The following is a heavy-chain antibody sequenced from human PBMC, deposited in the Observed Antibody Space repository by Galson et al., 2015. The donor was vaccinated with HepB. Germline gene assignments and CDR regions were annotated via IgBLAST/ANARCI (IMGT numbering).Heavy chain of an antibody. CDR3: ATSLAGLRLGELSLYRWVFDY. J-gene: IGHJ4*02. D-gene: IGHD3-16*02. Sequence: SVKVSCKASGDTFSSYAISWVRQAPGQGLEWMGGIIPIFGTANYAQKFQGRVTITADESTSTAYMELSSLRSEDTAVYYCATSLAGLRLGELSLYRWVFDYWGQGTLVTVSS. V-gene: IGHV1-69*13. CDR2: IIPIFGTA. CDR1: GDTFSSYA.